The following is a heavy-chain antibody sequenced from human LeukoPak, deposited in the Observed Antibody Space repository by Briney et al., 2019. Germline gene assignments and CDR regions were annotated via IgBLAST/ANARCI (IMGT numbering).Heavy chain of an antibody. J-gene: IGHJ5*02. CDR1: GGTFSSYA. CDR3: ARDRGAAANNWFDP. D-gene: IGHD2-2*01. Sequence: ASVKVSCKASGGTFSSYAISWVRQAPGQGLEWMGRIIPIFGIANYAQKFQGRVTITADKSTSTAYMELSSLRSEDTAVYYCARDRGAAANNWFDPWGQGTLVTVSS. V-gene: IGHV1-69*04. CDR2: IIPIFGIA.